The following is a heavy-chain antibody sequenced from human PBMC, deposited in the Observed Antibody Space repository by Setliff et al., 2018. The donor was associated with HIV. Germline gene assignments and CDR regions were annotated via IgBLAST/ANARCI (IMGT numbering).Heavy chain of an antibody. J-gene: IGHJ4*02. D-gene: IGHD6-13*01. Sequence: PGGSLRLSCAASGFTFSSYSMNCVRQAPGKGLEWVSYISSSSSYTHYADSVKGRFTISRDNVKNSLYLQVNSLRAEDTAVYYCAKDHATSSWFTALLDYWGQGALVTVSS. CDR2: ISSSSSYT. CDR3: AKDHATSSWFTALLDY. V-gene: IGHV3-21*04. CDR1: GFTFSSYS.